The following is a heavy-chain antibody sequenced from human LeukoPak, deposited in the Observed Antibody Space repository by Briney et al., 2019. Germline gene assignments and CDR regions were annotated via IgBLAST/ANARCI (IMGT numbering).Heavy chain of an antibody. Sequence: GGSLRLSCAASGFTFSTYWMHWVRQVPGKGLVWVSRINGGGSSTSYADSVKGRFTISRDNAKNTLYLQMSSLRAEDTAVYYCARDSGAAADPFDYWGQGTLVTVSS. CDR2: INGGGSST. CDR1: GFTFSTYW. V-gene: IGHV3-74*01. J-gene: IGHJ4*02. CDR3: ARDSGAAADPFDY. D-gene: IGHD6-25*01.